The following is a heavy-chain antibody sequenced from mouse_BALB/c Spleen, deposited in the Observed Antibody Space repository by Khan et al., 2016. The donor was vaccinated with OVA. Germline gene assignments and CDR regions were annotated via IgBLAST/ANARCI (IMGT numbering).Heavy chain of an antibody. Sequence: EVELVESGGGLVQPGGSRKLSCAASGFTFNNYGMHWVRQAPEKGLEWVTYISGDSNTIYYVDTVKGRFTISRDNPKNTLFLQMTSLMSEDTAMYYCMYSCVNEYYFDYWGPGTTLTVS. CDR2: ISGDSNTI. V-gene: IGHV5-17*02. J-gene: IGHJ2*01. CDR1: GFTFNNYG. CDR3: MYSCVNEYYFDY.